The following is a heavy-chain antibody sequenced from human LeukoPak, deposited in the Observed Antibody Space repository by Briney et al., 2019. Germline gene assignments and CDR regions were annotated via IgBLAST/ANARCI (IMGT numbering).Heavy chain of an antibody. V-gene: IGHV4-4*07. CDR2: IYASGTT. J-gene: IGHJ4*02. CDR1: GGSISGYY. D-gene: IGHD3-10*01. Sequence: SETLSLTCTVSGGSISGYYWSWIRQPAGKGLEWIGRIYASGTTRYNPSLESRVTISVDTSKNEFSLKLTSVTAADTAVYYCAREANYYGSGSYFEGTFDYWGQGSLVTVSS. CDR3: AREANYYGSGSYFEGTFDY.